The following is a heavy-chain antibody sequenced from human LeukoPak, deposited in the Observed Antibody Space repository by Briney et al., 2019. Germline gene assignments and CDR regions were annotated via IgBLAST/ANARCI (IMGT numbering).Heavy chain of an antibody. V-gene: IGHV4-39*01. CDR1: GGSISSSSDY. J-gene: IGHJ5*02. Sequence: SETLSLTCSVSGGSISSSSDYWGWIRQPPGKGLEWIGSMRYSGTTYYKPSLKSRVTISVDTSKNQFSLKLSSLTAADTALYYCARHKPRVDWFEPWGQGTLVTVSS. CDR3: ARHKPRVDWFEP. D-gene: IGHD2-15*01. CDR2: MRYSGTT.